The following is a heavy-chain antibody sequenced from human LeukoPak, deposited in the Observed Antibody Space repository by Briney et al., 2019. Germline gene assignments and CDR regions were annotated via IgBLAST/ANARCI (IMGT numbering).Heavy chain of an antibody. CDR2: MNPNSGNT. Sequence: ASVKVSCKASGYTFTSYDINWVRQATGQGLEWMGWMNPNSGNTGYEQKFQGRVTMTRNTSISTAYMELSSLRSEDTAVYYCARESGYYDFWSGYYYYYMDVWGKGTTVTVSS. D-gene: IGHD3-3*01. V-gene: IGHV1-8*01. CDR1: GYTFTSYD. J-gene: IGHJ6*03. CDR3: ARESGYYDFWSGYYYYYMDV.